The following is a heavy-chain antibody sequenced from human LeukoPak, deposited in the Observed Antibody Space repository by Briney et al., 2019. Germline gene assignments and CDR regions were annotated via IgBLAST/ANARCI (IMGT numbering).Heavy chain of an antibody. J-gene: IGHJ4*02. V-gene: IGHV4-34*01. D-gene: IGHD5-12*01. Sequence: SQTLSLTCAVDGGSFSGYYCSWIRQPPGKWLEWIGEINHSGSNNYNPSLKSRVTISVDTSKNQFSLKLSSVTAADTAVYYCARGRGEWLRFPFDYWGQGTLVTVSS. CDR3: ARGRGEWLRFPFDY. CDR2: INHSGSN. CDR1: GGSFSGYY.